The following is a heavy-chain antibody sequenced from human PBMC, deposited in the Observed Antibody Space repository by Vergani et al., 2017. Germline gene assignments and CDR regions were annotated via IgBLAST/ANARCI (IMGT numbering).Heavy chain of an antibody. J-gene: IGHJ3*02. CDR2: IYYSGST. V-gene: IGHV4-59*11. CDR1: GGSISSHY. CDR3: ARRASTGEDGAFDI. Sequence: QVQLQESGPGLVKPSETLSLTCTVSGGSISSHYWSWIRQPPGKGLEWIGYIYYSGSTNYNPSLKSRVTISVDTSKNQFSLKLSSVTAADTAVYYCARRASTGEDGAFDIWGQGTMVTVSS. D-gene: IGHD3-10*01.